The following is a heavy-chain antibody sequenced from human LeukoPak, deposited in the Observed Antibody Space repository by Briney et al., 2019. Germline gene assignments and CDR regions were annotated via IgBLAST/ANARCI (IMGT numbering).Heavy chain of an antibody. Sequence: GGSLRLSCAASGFTFSSYAMHWVRQAPGKGLEYVSSISSNGGSTYYANSVKGRFTISRDNAKKSLYLQMNSLRAEDTAVYYCARGARPVAMRNYFDYWGQGTLVTVSS. V-gene: IGHV3-64*01. D-gene: IGHD2-2*01. CDR3: ARGARPVAMRNYFDY. J-gene: IGHJ4*02. CDR2: ISSNGGST. CDR1: GFTFSSYA.